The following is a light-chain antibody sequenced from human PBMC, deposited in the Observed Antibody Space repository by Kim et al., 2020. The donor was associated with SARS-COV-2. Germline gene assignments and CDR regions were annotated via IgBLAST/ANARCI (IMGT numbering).Light chain of an antibody. CDR2: YDS. V-gene: IGLV3-21*04. CDR1: NLGSES. J-gene: IGLJ1*01. CDR3: QVWDSISDHHV. Sequence: APGKKARITCGGNNLGSESVHWYQQRPGQAPVMVIYYDSDRPSGIPERFSGSNSGNTATLTISRVEAGDEADYYCQVWDSISDHHVFGTGTKVTVL.